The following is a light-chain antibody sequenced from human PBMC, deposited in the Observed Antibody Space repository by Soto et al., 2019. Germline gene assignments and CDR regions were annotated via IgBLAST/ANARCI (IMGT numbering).Light chain of an antibody. CDR1: QDVGKW. J-gene: IGKJ5*01. CDR3: QQYTGPPTT. CDR2: GAS. V-gene: IGKV1-12*01. Sequence: DIQMTPSPPSVSASVGDRVTITCRASQDVGKWLAWYQQKPGKAPTLLIHGASSLQSGVPPRYSGSGYGTDSTLTITRLEPEDSAVYFCQQYTGPPTTFGQGTRLEIK.